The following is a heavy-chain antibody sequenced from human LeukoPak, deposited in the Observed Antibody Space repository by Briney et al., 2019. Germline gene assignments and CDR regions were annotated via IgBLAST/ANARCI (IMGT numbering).Heavy chain of an antibody. D-gene: IGHD3-22*01. CDR3: ARDWDYYDSSGFA. CDR2: ISSSSSYI. J-gene: IGHJ5*02. Sequence: GGSLRLSCAASGFTFSSYSMIWVRQAPGKGLEWVSSISSSSSYIYYADSVKGRFTISRDNAKNSLYLQMNSLRAEDTAVYYCARDWDYYDSSGFAWGQGTLVTVSS. V-gene: IGHV3-21*01. CDR1: GFTFSSYS.